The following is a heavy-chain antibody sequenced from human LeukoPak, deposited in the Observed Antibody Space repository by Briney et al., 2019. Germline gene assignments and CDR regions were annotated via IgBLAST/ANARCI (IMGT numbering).Heavy chain of an antibody. V-gene: IGHV3-21*01. CDR2: ISSSSSYI. J-gene: IGHJ6*03. CDR3: ARVQGYYYGSGNYMDV. D-gene: IGHD3-10*01. Sequence: GGSLRLSCAASGFTFSSYSMNWVRQAPGKGLEWVSSISSSSSYIYYADSVRGRFTISRDNAKNSLYLQMNSLRAEDTAVYYCARVQGYYYGSGNYMDVWGKGTTVTVSS. CDR1: GFTFSSYS.